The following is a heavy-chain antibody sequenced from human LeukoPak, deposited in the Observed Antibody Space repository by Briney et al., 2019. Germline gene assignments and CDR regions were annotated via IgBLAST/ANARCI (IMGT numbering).Heavy chain of an antibody. CDR2: ISYDGSNK. CDR3: ARDWDGSGWPIDY. J-gene: IGHJ4*02. CDR1: GFTFSSYG. Sequence: GGSLRLSCAASGFTFSSYGMHWVRQAPGKGLEWVAIISYDGSNKYYVDSVKGRFTISRDNSKNTLYLQMNSLRAEDTGVYYCARDWDGSGWPIDYWGQGTLVTVSS. V-gene: IGHV3-30*03. D-gene: IGHD6-19*01.